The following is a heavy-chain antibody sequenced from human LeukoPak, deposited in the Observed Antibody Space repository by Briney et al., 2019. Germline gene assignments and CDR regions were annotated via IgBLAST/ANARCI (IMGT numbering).Heavy chain of an antibody. CDR1: GYIFTSYA. CDR2: INAGNGNT. CDR3: ARDIDRVFNWFDP. J-gene: IGHJ5*02. Sequence: PLASVKVSCKASGYIFTSYAMHWVRQAPGQRFEWMGWINAGNGNTKYSQKFQGRVTITRDTSATTVYMELSSLRSEDTAVYYCARDIDRVFNWFDPWGQGTLVTVSS. D-gene: IGHD6-13*01. V-gene: IGHV1-3*01.